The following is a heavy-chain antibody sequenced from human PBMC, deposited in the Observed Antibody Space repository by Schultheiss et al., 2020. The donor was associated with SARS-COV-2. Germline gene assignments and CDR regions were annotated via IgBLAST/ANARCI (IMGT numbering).Heavy chain of an antibody. CDR2: IYTSGST. Sequence: SQTLSLTCAVYGGSFSGYYWSWIRQPAGKGLEWIGRIYTSGSTNYNPSLKSRVTISVDRSKNQFSLKLSSVTAADTAVYYCARDGGGYYDSSGYDRWGQGTLVTVSS. V-gene: IGHV4-4*07. CDR1: GGSFSGYY. J-gene: IGHJ5*02. CDR3: ARDGGGYYDSSGYDR. D-gene: IGHD3-22*01.